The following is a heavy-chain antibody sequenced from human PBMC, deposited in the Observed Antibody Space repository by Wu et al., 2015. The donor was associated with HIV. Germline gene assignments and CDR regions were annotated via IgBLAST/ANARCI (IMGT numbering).Heavy chain of an antibody. V-gene: IGHV1-69*13. CDR3: ARARDYGDNDAFDV. D-gene: IGHD4-17*01. J-gene: IGHJ3*01. CDR1: GGIFSTYA. Sequence: QVQLVQSGAEVKKPGSSVKVSCKASGGIFSTYAITWVRQAPGQGLEWMGRIIPIFGTANYAQKFQGRVTITADEFTTTAYMELSSLRSEDTAVYYCARARDYGDNDAFDVWGQGTMVTVSS. CDR2: IIPIFGTA.